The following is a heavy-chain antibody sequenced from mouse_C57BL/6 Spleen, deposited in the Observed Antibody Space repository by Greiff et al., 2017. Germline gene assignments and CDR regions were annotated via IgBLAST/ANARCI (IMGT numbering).Heavy chain of an antibody. CDR1: GYAFTNYL. Sequence: VQLQQSGAELVRPGTSVKVSCKASGYAFTNYLLEWVKQRPGQGLEWIGVINPGSSGTNYNEKFKGKATLTADKSSSTAYVQLSSLTSEDSAVYFCARSRFYDGYLYAMDYGGQGTSVTVSS. V-gene: IGHV1-54*01. CDR2: INPGSSGT. J-gene: IGHJ4*01. CDR3: ARSRFYDGYLYAMDY. D-gene: IGHD2-3*01.